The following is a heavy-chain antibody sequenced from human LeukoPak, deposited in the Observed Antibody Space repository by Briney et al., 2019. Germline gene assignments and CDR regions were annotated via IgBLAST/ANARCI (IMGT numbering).Heavy chain of an antibody. D-gene: IGHD1-26*01. J-gene: IGHJ5*02. CDR3: ARDGATGGWFDP. CDR2: IYHSGST. CDR1: DGSINSGDYS. V-gene: IGHV4-30-2*01. Sequence: LQTLSLTCAVSDGSINSGDYSWSWIRQPPGKGLEWIGYIYHSGSTYYNPSLKSRVTISVDRSKNQLSLKLTSVTAADTAVYYCARDGATGGWFDPWGQGTLVTVSS.